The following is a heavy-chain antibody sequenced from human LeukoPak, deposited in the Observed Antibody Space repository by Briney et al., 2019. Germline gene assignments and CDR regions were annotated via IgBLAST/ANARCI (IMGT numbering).Heavy chain of an antibody. D-gene: IGHD5-12*01. CDR3: ARGATPPQGGKYFDY. J-gene: IGHJ4*02. Sequence: SETLSLTCTVSGGSISSYYWSWIRQPAGKGLEWIGRIYTSGSTNYNPSLKSRVTMSVDTSKNQFSLKLSSVTAADTAVYYCARGATPPQGGKYFDYWGQGTLVTVSS. V-gene: IGHV4-4*07. CDR2: IYTSGST. CDR1: GGSISSYY.